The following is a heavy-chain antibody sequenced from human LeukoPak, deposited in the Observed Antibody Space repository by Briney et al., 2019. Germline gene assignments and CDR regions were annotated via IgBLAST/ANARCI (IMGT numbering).Heavy chain of an antibody. V-gene: IGHV1-69*13. D-gene: IGHD3-22*01. Sequence: ASVTVSCKASGRTFSSYAISWVRHAPGQGLEWVGGIIPIFGTANYAQKFQGRVTITADESTSTAYMELSSLRSEDTAVYYCARDGGYDSSGYWGEGTLVTVSS. CDR1: GRTFSSYA. J-gene: IGHJ4*02. CDR2: IIPIFGTA. CDR3: ARDGGYDSSGY.